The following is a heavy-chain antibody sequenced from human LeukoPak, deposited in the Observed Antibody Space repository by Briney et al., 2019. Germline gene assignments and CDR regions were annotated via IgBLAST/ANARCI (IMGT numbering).Heavy chain of an antibody. D-gene: IGHD4-17*01. CDR1: GYTFISYG. Sequence: ASVKVSCKASGYTFISYGISWVRQAPGQGLEWMGWISTYNGNTNYAQKLQGRVTMTTDTSTSTAYMELRSLRSDDTAVYYCARTTTDGAGRPLFDYRGQGTLVTVSS. CDR3: ARTTTDGAGRPLFDY. J-gene: IGHJ4*02. CDR2: ISTYNGNT. V-gene: IGHV1-18*01.